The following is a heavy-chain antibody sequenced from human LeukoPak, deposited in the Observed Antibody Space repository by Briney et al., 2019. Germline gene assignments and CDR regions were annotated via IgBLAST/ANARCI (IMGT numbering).Heavy chain of an antibody. CDR1: GYTFTGYY. V-gene: IGHV1-2*02. CDR3: ARGYCSGGSCLDY. Sequence: ASVKVSCKASGYTFTGYYMHWVRLAPGQGLEWMGWINPHSGGTKYAQKFQDRVTMPRDTSISTAYMEVSRLRSDDTAVYYCARGYCSGGSCLDYWGQGTLVTVSS. J-gene: IGHJ4*02. CDR2: INPHSGGT. D-gene: IGHD2-15*01.